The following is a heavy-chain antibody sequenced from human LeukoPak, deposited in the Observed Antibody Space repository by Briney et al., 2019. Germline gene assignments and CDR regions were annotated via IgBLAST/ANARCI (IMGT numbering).Heavy chain of an antibody. V-gene: IGHV4-59*12. CDR2: IYYSGST. J-gene: IGHJ4*02. Sequence: SETLSLTCTVSSGSISSYSWSWVRQPPGRGLEWIGYIYYSGSTTYNPSLKSRVTISLDTSNSQFSLRLSSVTAADTAVYYCAGDYGSGSYRFDFWGPGTLVTASS. CDR1: SGSISSYS. D-gene: IGHD3-10*01. CDR3: AGDYGSGSYRFDF.